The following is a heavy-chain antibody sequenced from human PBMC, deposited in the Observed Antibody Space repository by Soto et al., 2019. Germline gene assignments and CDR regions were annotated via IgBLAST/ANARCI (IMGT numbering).Heavy chain of an antibody. CDR2: ISYSGRT. V-gene: IGHV4-39*01. D-gene: IGHD4-17*01. CDR3: ARRRASDYGGNHHPYYFDR. J-gene: IGHJ4*02. CDR1: GASIITDNYS. Sequence: PSETLSLTCTVSGASIITDNYSWVRIRQSPRRGLELIGSISYSGRTYDNPSLQSRVTISIDAPKNQFSLKLPSVTTADTAVYYCARRRASDYGGNHHPYYFDRWGQGALVTVSS.